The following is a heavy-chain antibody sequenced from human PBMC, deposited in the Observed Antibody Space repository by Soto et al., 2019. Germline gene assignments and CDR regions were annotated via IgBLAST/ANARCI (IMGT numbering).Heavy chain of an antibody. V-gene: IGHV4-31*03. Sequence: PSETLSLTCTVSGGSISSGGYYWSWIRQHPGKGLEWIGYIYYSGSAYYNPSLKSRVTISVDTSKNQFSLKLSSVTAADTAVYYCARVPTTMIVVVDWGQGTLVTVSS. CDR3: ARVPTTMIVVVD. CDR1: GGSISSGGYY. D-gene: IGHD3-22*01. J-gene: IGHJ4*02. CDR2: IYYSGSA.